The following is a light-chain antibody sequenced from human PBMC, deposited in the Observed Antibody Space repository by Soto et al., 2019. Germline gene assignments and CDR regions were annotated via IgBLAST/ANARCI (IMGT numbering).Light chain of an antibody. CDR1: QSVSSSY. Sequence: IVLTQSPGTLSLSPGERATLSCRASQSVSSSYLAWYQQKPGQAPRLLIYGASRRATGIPDRVSGSGSGTDFTLTICRLEPDDFAVYYCQQYGSSPKTFGRGTKVEIK. CDR3: QQYGSSPKT. J-gene: IGKJ1*01. CDR2: GAS. V-gene: IGKV3-20*01.